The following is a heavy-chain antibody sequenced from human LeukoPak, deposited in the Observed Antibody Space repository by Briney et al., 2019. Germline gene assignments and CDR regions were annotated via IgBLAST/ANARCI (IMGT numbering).Heavy chain of an antibody. J-gene: IGHJ4*02. CDR1: GFTFSGSA. CDR3: TRHFGDMGLKN. V-gene: IGHV3-73*01. Sequence: PGGSLRLSCAASGFTFSGSAMHWVREASGKGLEWVGRIRSKANSYATAYAASVKGRFTISRDDSKNTAYLQINSLKTEDTAVYYCTRHFGDMGLKNWGQGTLVTVSS. CDR2: IRSKANSYAT. D-gene: IGHD3-16*01.